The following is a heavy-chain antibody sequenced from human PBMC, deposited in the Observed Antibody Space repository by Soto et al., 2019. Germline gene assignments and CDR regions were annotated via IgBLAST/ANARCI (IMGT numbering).Heavy chain of an antibody. V-gene: IGHV3-21*01. CDR3: AREGGVVVGAATVYFDY. CDR2: ISSSSSYI. J-gene: IGHJ4*02. D-gene: IGHD2-15*01. CDR1: GFTFSSYS. Sequence: EVQLVESGGGLVKPGGSLRLSCAASGFTFSSYSMNWVRQAPGKGLEWVSSISSSSSYIYYADSVKGRFTISRDNAKNSLYLQMSSLRAEDAAVYYCAREGGVVVGAATVYFDYWGQGTLVTVSS.